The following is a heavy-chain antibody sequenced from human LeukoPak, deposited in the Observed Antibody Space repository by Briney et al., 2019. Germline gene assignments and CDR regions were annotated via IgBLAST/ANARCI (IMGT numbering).Heavy chain of an antibody. CDR3: ARDGRFPPEVLPRYFDS. CDR1: GGSISSYY. CDR2: IYYSGST. J-gene: IGHJ4*02. V-gene: IGHV4-59*12. D-gene: IGHD1-14*01. Sequence: PSETLSLTCTVSGGSISSYYWSWIRQPPGKGLEWIGYIYYSGSTYYNPSLKSRVTISIDTSKNQFSLKLSSVTAADTAVYYCARDGRFPPEVLPRYFDSWGQGTLVTVSS.